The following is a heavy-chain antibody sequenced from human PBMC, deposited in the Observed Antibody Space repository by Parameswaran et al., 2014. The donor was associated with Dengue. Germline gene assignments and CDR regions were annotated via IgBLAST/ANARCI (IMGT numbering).Heavy chain of an antibody. Sequence: SWVRQAPGQGLEWMGGIIPIFGTANYAQKFQGRVTITADKSTSTAYMELSSLRSEDTAVYYCARVLGCSSTSCYPDYYYYYGMDVWGQGTTVTVSS. CDR3: ARVLGCSSTSCYPDYYYYYGMDV. D-gene: IGHD2-2*01. J-gene: IGHJ6*02. CDR2: IIPIFGTA. V-gene: IGHV1-69*06.